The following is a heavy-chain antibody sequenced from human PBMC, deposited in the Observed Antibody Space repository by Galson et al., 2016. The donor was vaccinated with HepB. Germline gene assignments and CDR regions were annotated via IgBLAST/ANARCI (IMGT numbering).Heavy chain of an antibody. CDR1: GFTFSTYG. V-gene: IGHV3-33*01. CDR2: IWYDGSNK. CDR3: ARSQRAPYGDPIGD. Sequence: SLRLSCAASGFTFSTYGMHWVRQAPGKGLEWVAVIWYDGSNKYYADSVKGRFTISRDNSKNTLYLQMNSLRAEDTAVYYCARSQRAPYGDPIGDWGQGTLVTVSS. J-gene: IGHJ4*02. D-gene: IGHD4-17*01.